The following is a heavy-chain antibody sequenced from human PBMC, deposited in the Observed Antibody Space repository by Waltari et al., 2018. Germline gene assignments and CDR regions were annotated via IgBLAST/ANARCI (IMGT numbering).Heavy chain of an antibody. Sequence: QVQLVESGGDVVQPGRSLRLSCAASGFTFSSYGMHWVSQAPGKWLEWVAVIWYDGNKKYDADSVKGRFTISRDNSKSTLYLQMDSLTAEDTAVYYCARGLLMNPVLIDFWGQGTLVTVSS. D-gene: IGHD3-16*01. CDR1: GFTFSSYG. J-gene: IGHJ4*02. CDR3: ARGLLMNPVLIDF. V-gene: IGHV3-33*01. CDR2: IWYDGNKK.